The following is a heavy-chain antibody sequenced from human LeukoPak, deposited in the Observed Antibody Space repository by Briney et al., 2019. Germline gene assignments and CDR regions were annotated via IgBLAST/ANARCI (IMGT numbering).Heavy chain of an antibody. CDR2: INPSGGST. V-gene: IGHV1-46*01. D-gene: IGHD1-26*01. CDR3: ASSYPGGVVVGATSLVGGY. CDR1: GYTFTSYY. J-gene: IGHJ4*02. Sequence: ASVKVSCKAPGYTFTSYYMHWVRQAPGQGLEWMGIINPSGGSTSYAQKFQGRVTMTRDTSTSTVYMELSSLRSEDTAVYYCASSYPGGVVVGATSLVGGYWGQGTLVTVSS.